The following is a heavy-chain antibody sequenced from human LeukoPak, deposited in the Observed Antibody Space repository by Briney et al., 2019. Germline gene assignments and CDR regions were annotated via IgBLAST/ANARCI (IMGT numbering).Heavy chain of an antibody. CDR1: GGTFSSYA. J-gene: IGHJ4*02. CDR2: IIPILGIA. CDR3: AREDDSSTWYGFFDY. V-gene: IGHV1-69*04. Sequence: SVKVSCKASGGTFSSYAISWVRQAPGQGLEWMGRIIPILGIANYAQKFQGRVTITADKSTSTAYMELSSLRSEDTAVYYCAREDDSSTWYGFFDYWGQGTLVTVSS. D-gene: IGHD6-13*01.